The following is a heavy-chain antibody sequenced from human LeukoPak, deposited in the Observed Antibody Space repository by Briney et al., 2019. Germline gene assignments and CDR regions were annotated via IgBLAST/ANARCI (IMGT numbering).Heavy chain of an antibody. V-gene: IGHV3-48*04. J-gene: IGHJ4*02. Sequence: GGSLRLSCAASGFTFSSYSMNWVRQAPGKGLEWVSYIGSSSSTIYYADSVKGRFTISRDNAKNSLYLQMNSLRAEDTAVYYCARVYYDFWSDWGQGTLVTVSS. CDR1: GFTFSSYS. CDR3: ARVYYDFWSD. CDR2: IGSSSSTI. D-gene: IGHD3-3*01.